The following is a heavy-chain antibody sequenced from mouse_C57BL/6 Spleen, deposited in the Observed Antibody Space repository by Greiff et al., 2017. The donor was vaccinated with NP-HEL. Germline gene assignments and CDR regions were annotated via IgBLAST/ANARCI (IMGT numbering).Heavy chain of an antibody. CDR3: ARGGNGRGYFGV. CDR2: INPSNGVT. Sequence: QVQLQQPGTELVKPGASVKLSCKASGYTFTSYWMHWVKQRPGQGLEWIGNINPSNGVTNYNEKFKSKATLTVDKSSSPAYLQLSSLTSEDSAVYYCARGGNGRGYFGVWGTGATVTVSS. V-gene: IGHV1-53*01. J-gene: IGHJ1*03. CDR1: GYTFTSYW. D-gene: IGHD1-1*01.